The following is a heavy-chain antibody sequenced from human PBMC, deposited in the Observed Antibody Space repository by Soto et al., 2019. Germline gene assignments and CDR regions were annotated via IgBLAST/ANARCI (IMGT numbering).Heavy chain of an antibody. J-gene: IGHJ4*02. CDR3: GKDRLAGNFDY. CDR1: GFTFNNYA. CDR2: ISATGGST. V-gene: IGHV3-23*01. Sequence: EVQVLDSGGGLVQPGGSLRLSCAASGFTFNNYAMNWVRQAPGKGLEWVATISATGGSTYYADSVKGRFTISRDNSKNTLYLQMNGLRVEDTAVYYCGKDRLAGNFDYWGQGTQVTVSS.